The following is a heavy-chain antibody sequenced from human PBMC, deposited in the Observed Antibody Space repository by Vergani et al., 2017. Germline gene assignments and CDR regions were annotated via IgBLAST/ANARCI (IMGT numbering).Heavy chain of an antibody. Sequence: QVQLQESGPGLVKPSETLSLTCTVSGGSISSYYWRWIRQPPGKGLEWIGYIYYSGSTNYNPSLKRRVTISVATSKNQFSLKLSSVTAADTAVYYCARGRKLLRYGMDVWGQGTTVAVSS. CDR2: IYYSGST. V-gene: IGHV4-59*01. CDR1: GGSISSYY. J-gene: IGHJ6*02. D-gene: IGHD2-15*01. CDR3: ARGRKLLRYGMDV.